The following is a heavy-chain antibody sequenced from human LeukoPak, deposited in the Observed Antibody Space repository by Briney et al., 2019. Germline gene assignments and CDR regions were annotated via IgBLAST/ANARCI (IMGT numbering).Heavy chain of an antibody. J-gene: IGHJ2*01. CDR2: MYYGGST. CDR3: ARTYGSSGLGYFDL. Sequence: SETLSLTCTVSGGSISSSNYYWGWIRQPPGKGLEWIGSMYYGGSTYYNPSLRSRVTISVDTSKNQFSLKLSSVTAADTAVYYCARTYGSSGLGYFDLWGRGTLVTVSS. V-gene: IGHV4-39*01. CDR1: GGSISSSNYY. D-gene: IGHD6-13*01.